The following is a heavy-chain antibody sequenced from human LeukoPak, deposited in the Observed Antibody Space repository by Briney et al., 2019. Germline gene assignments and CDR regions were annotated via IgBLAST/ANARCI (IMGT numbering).Heavy chain of an antibody. V-gene: IGHV1-18*04. CDR1: GYTFTGYY. CDR2: ISAYNGNT. Sequence: ASVKVSCKASGYTFTGYYMHWVRQAPGQGLEWMGWISAYNGNTNYAQKLQGRVTMTTDTSTSTAYMELRGLRSDDTAVYYCAGVVGGSYYSANCFDYWGQGTLVTVSS. D-gene: IGHD1-26*01. CDR3: AGVVGGSYYSANCFDY. J-gene: IGHJ4*02.